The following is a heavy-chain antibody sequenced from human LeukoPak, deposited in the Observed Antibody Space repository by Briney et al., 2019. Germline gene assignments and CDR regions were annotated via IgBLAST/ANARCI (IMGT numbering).Heavy chain of an antibody. V-gene: IGHV4-39*01. CDR3: ARSRLRPVVVVTEG. Sequence: SETLSLTCTVSGGSISSSSYYWGWIRQPPGKGLEWIGSIYYSGSTYYNPSLKSRVTISVDTSKNQFSLKLSSVTAADTAVSYCARSRLRPVVVVTEGWGQGTLVTVS. J-gene: IGHJ4*02. CDR2: IYYSGST. D-gene: IGHD2-21*02. CDR1: GGSISSSSYY.